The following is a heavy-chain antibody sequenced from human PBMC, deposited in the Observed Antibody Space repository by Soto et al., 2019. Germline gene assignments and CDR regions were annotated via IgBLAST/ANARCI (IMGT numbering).Heavy chain of an antibody. CDR2: MNPNSGNT. CDR1: GYTFTSYD. CDR3: ARFLKTDIVVVPAAPSGFDP. J-gene: IGHJ5*02. V-gene: IGHV1-8*01. Sequence: ASVKVSCKASGYTFTSYDINWVRQATGQGLEWMGWMNPNSGNTGYAQKFQGRVTMTRNTSISTAYMELSSLRSEDTAVYYCARFLKTDIVVVPAAPSGFDPWGQGTLVTVS. D-gene: IGHD2-2*01.